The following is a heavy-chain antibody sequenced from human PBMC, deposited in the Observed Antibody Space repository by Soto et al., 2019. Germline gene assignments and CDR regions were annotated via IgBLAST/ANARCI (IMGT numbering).Heavy chain of an antibody. CDR3: ARVGSSGYMSWFDP. Sequence: GASVKVSCKASGGTFSSYAISWVRQAPGQGLEWMGGIIPIFGTANYAQKFQGRVTITADESTSTAYMELSSLRSEDTAVYYCARVGSSGYMSWFDPWGQGTLVTVSS. D-gene: IGHD3-22*01. CDR1: GGTFSSYA. V-gene: IGHV1-69*13. J-gene: IGHJ5*02. CDR2: IIPIFGTA.